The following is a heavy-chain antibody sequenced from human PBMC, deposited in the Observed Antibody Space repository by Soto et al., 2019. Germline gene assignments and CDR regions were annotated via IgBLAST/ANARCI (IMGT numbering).Heavy chain of an antibody. Sequence: SETLSLTCTVSGGSISTYYWSWIRQPPGKGLEWIGYIYYNGSTYYNPSLKSRVTISVDTSKNQFSLKLSSVTAADTAVYYCARYVWGSYRSEAFDIWGQGTMVTVSS. D-gene: IGHD3-16*02. CDR1: GGSISTYY. V-gene: IGHV4-59*12. J-gene: IGHJ3*02. CDR2: IYYNGST. CDR3: ARYVWGSYRSEAFDI.